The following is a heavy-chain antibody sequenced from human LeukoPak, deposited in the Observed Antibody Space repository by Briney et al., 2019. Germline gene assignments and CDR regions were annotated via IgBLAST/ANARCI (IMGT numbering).Heavy chain of an antibody. CDR1: GYTGIELS. V-gene: IGHV1-24*01. J-gene: IGHJ3*02. CDR2: FDPEDGET. Sequence: ASVKVSCKVSGYTGIELSMHWVRQTPGKGLEWLGGFDPEDGETKYAQKFQGRVTMTEDTSTDTAYMELSSLTSEDTAMYYCATHTIFGVVTYASLIWGRGTLVTVSS. CDR3: ATHTIFGVVTYASLI. D-gene: IGHD3-3*01.